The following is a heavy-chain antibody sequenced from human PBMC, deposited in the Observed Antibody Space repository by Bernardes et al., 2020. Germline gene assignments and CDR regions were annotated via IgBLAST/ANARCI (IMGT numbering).Heavy chain of an antibody. CDR3: AKDYVVADIVVVPAAMGVFGYDSRPNVGGYFQH. V-gene: IGHV3-30*18. CDR2: ISYDGSNK. D-gene: IGHD2-2*01. J-gene: IGHJ1*01. CDR1: GFTFSSYG. Sequence: GGSLRLSCAASGFTFSSYGMHWVRQAPGKGLEWVAVISYDGSNKYYADSVKGRFTISRDNSKNTLYLQMNSLRAEDTAVYYCAKDYVVADIVVVPAAMGVFGYDSRPNVGGYFQHWGQGTLVTVSS.